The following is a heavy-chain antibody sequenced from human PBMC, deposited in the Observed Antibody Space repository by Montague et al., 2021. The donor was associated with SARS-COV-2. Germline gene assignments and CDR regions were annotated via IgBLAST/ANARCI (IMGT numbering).Heavy chain of an antibody. CDR2: TYYRSKWYN. V-gene: IGHV6-1*01. J-gene: IGHJ6*02. Sequence: CAISGDSVSSNSATWNWVTQSPSRVLELLGRTYYRSKWYNDYAVSVRGRVTINPDTSKNQFSLQLNSVTPEDTAIYYCTSGREGNYNVMDIWGQGTTVTVSS. CDR3: TSGREGNYNVMDI. CDR1: GDSVSSNSAT. D-gene: IGHD1-1*01.